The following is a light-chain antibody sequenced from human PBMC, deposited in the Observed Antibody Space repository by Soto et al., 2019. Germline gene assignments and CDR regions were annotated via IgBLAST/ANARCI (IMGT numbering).Light chain of an antibody. CDR1: QSVLSSSNNQNH. V-gene: IGKV4-1*01. J-gene: IGKJ4*01. CDR2: WAS. CDR3: QQYYTTPLT. Sequence: DIVMTPSPDSLAVSLGERATINCKSSQSVLSSSNNQNHLAWYQQKPGQPPRLLIYWASTRESGVPDRFSGGGSGTDFTLTISSLQAEDVAVYYCQQYYTTPLTFGGGTKVEI.